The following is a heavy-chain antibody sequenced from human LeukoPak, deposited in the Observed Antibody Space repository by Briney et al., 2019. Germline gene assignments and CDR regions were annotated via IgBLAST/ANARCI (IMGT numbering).Heavy chain of an antibody. D-gene: IGHD2/OR15-2a*01. J-gene: IGHJ4*02. CDR3: VKDLDFRADC. CDR2: INTDGTII. CDR1: EFTFSGYS. Sequence: GGSLRLSCAASEFTFSGYSVNWVRQTPGRGLVWVARINTDGTIIDYADSVQGRFTISRDNAKNTLYLQMNSLRAEDTALYYCVKDLDFRADCWGQGTLVTVSS. V-gene: IGHV3-74*01.